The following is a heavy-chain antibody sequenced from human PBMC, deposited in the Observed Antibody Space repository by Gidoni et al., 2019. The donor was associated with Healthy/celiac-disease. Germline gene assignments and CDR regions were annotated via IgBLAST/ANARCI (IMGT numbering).Heavy chain of an antibody. CDR1: GGHFSSDT. Sequence: QVQLVQSGAEVKKPGSSVKVSCKASGGHFSSDTISWVRQAPGQGLEWMGRIIPILGIANYAQNVQGRVTITADKSTSTAYMELSSLRSEDTAVYYCASPGKQLLDHNWFDPWGQGTLVTVSS. J-gene: IGHJ5*02. CDR3: ASPGKQLLDHNWFDP. V-gene: IGHV1-69*02. D-gene: IGHD6-13*01. CDR2: IIPILGIA.